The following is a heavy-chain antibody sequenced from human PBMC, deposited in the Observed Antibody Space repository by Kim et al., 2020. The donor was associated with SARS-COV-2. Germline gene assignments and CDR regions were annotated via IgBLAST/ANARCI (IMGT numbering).Heavy chain of an antibody. Sequence: GGSLRLSCAASGFTFSSYAMHWVRQAPGKWLEWVAVISYDGSNKYYADSVKGRFTISRDNSKNTLYLQMNSLRAEDTAVYYCASLYYYDSSGYYGGAFD. CDR1: GFTFSSYA. J-gene: IGHJ3*02. CDR3: ASLYYYDSSGYYGGAFD. CDR2: ISYDGSNK. V-gene: IGHV3-30*04. D-gene: IGHD3-22*01.